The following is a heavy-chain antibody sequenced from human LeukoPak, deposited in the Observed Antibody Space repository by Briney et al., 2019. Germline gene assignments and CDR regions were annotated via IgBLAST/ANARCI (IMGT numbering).Heavy chain of an antibody. Sequence: GASVTVSCTASGYTFTIYGISWVRQAPGQGLEWMGWISAYNGNTNYAQKLQGRVTMTTDTSTSTAYMELRSLRSDDTAVYYCARVAVMFDWFDPWGQGTLVTVSS. J-gene: IGHJ5*02. CDR2: ISAYNGNT. D-gene: IGHD6-19*01. CDR3: ARVAVMFDWFDP. CDR1: GYTFTIYG. V-gene: IGHV1-18*01.